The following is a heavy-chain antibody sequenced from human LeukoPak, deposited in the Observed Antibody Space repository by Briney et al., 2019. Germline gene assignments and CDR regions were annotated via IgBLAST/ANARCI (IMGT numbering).Heavy chain of an antibody. CDR2: IWYDGSNK. CDR1: GFTFSSYG. CDR3: ARDTVTDYYFDY. Sequence: QTGGSLRLSCAASGFTFSSYGMHWVRQAPGKGLEWVAVIWYDGSNKYYADSVKGRFTISRDNSKNTLYLQMNSLRAEDTAVYYCARDTVTDYYFDYWGQGTLVTVSS. J-gene: IGHJ4*02. V-gene: IGHV3-33*01. D-gene: IGHD4-17*01.